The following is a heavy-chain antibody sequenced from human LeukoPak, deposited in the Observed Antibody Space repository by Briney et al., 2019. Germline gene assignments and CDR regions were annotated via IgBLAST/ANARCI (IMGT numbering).Heavy chain of an antibody. CDR1: GFTFSSYA. CDR3: AKAYCSSAICYWNY. Sequence: QPGGSLRLSCAASGFTFSSYAMNWVRRAPGQGLEWVSGISGSGAGTNYADSVKGRFTISRDNSKNTLYLQMNSLRAEDTAVYYCAKAYCSSAICYWNYWGQGTLVTVSS. CDR2: ISGSGAGT. V-gene: IGHV3-23*01. D-gene: IGHD2-2*01. J-gene: IGHJ4*02.